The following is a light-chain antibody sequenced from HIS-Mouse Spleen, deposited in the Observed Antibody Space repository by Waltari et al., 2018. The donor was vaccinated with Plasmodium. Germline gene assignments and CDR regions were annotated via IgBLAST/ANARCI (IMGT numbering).Light chain of an antibody. Sequence: EIVMTQSPATLSVSPGERATLSCRASQSVSSNLAWYQQKPGQPPRLLIYGASTRATGIPARFSGSGSGTEFTLTISSLQSEDFAVYYCQQYKNWSFTFGPGTKVDIK. CDR1: QSVSSN. CDR2: GAS. CDR3: QQYKNWSFT. V-gene: IGKV3-15*01. J-gene: IGKJ3*01.